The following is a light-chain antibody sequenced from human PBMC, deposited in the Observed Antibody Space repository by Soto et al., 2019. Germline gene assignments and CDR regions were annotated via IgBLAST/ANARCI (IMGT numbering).Light chain of an antibody. CDR3: SSYTSSSTYV. CDR1: SSDVGAYNY. CDR2: DVT. Sequence: QPVLTQPASVSGSPGQSIAISCTGTSSDVGAYNYVSWYQQHPGKAPKLMIFDVTNRPSGVSDRFSGSKSGNTASLTISGPQAEDEADYYCSSYTSSSTYVFGTGTKVTVL. V-gene: IGLV2-14*03. J-gene: IGLJ1*01.